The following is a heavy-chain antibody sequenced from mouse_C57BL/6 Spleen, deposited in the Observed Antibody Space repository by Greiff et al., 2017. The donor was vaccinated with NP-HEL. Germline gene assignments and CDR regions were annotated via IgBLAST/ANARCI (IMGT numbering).Heavy chain of an antibody. D-gene: IGHD2-3*01. Sequence: QVHVKQPGAELVKPGASVKLSCKASGYTFTSYWMHWVKQRPGQGLEWIGMIHPNSGSTNYNEKFKSKATLTVDKSSSTAYMQLSSLTSEDSAVYYCARIYDGYYVDAYWGQGTLVTVSA. CDR2: IHPNSGST. J-gene: IGHJ3*01. CDR3: ARIYDGYYVDAY. V-gene: IGHV1-64*01. CDR1: GYTFTSYW.